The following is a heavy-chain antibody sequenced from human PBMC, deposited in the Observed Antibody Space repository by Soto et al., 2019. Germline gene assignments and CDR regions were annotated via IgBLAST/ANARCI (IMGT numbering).Heavy chain of an antibody. CDR2: VSHDGRNT. D-gene: IGHD6-19*01. CDR3: GRVGLQWLVASYFKC. J-gene: IGHJ4*02. Sequence: VQLVESGGGVVQPGRSLRLSCAASGFTFSDYAMHWVRQAPGKGLEWVAVVSHDGRNTHYADSVKGRFTISRDSSKSTVSLEMASLRAECTGVYYCGRVGLQWLVASYFKCWGQGALVTVSS. V-gene: IGHV3-30*03. CDR1: GFTFSDYA.